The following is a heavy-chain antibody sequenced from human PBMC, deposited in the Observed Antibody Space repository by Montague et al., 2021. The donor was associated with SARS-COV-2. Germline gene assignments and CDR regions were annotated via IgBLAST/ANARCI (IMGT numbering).Heavy chain of an antibody. V-gene: IGHV3-48*03. CDR1: GFTFSSYQ. Sequence: SLRLSCAASGFTFSSYQMNWVRQAPGKGLEWVSYISSSGSNKNDADSVKGRFTISRDNAKNSLYLQMNSLRAEDTAVYYCTGDPGIAEAGSWFDYWGQGTLVTVSS. CDR2: ISSSGSNK. D-gene: IGHD6-19*01. CDR3: TGDPGIAEAGSWFDY. J-gene: IGHJ4*02.